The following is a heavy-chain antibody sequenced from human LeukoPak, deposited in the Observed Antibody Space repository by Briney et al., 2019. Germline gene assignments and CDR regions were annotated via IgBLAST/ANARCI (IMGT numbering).Heavy chain of an antibody. Sequence: PSETLSLTCAVSGYSISSGFYWGWIRQPPGKGLEWVGSIYYGGTTYYSPSLERRGDISGDTAKNQFSLKLNSVPAADTAVYYCARVYITILGVVRGGNFDYWGQGILVTVSS. CDR3: ARVYITILGVVRGGNFDY. CDR2: IYYGGTT. J-gene: IGHJ4*02. CDR1: GYSISSGFY. V-gene: IGHV4-38-2*01. D-gene: IGHD3-3*01.